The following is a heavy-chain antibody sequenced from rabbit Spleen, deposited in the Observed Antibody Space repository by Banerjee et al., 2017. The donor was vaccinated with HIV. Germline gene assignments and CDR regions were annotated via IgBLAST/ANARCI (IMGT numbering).Heavy chain of an antibody. CDR2: IRGGIGST. CDR1: GFSFSGSYF. Sequence: QEQLEESGGDLVKPGASLTLTCTASGFSFSGSYFICWVRQAPGKGLEWIACIRGGIGSTFYTSWAKGRFTISKTSTTVTLQMTGLTAADTATYFCAKSWHSYNSNGYAFHPWGPGTLVTVS. J-gene: IGHJ2*01. V-gene: IGHV1S45*01. D-gene: IGHD6-1*01. CDR3: AKSWHSYNSNGYAFHP.